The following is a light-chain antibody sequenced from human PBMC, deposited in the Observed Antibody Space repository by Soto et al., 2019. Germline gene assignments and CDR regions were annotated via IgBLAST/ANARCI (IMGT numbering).Light chain of an antibody. CDR1: QSVSNY. Sequence: EIVLTQSPATLSLSPGERATLSCRASQSVSNYLAWYQQKPGQAPRLLIYDASNRATGIPARFSGSGSGTDFSLTISSLEPEDFAVYYCQQRSNWPPRTFGQETRVEIK. J-gene: IGKJ5*01. V-gene: IGKV3-11*01. CDR3: QQRSNWPPRT. CDR2: DAS.